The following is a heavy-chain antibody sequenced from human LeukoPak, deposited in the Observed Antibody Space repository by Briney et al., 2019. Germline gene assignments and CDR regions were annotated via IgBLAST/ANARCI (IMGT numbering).Heavy chain of an antibody. D-gene: IGHD1-26*01. V-gene: IGHV1-46*01. J-gene: IGHJ5*02. CDR2: INPTGGST. CDR3: ARDNSVGDNAWWFDP. CDR1: GYTFTSYY. Sequence: ASVKVSCKASGYTFTSYYMHWVRQPPGQGLEWMGLINPTGGSTGYAQKFQGRITMTRDMSTSTDYMELSSLRSDDTAIYYCARDNSVGDNAWWFDPWGQGTLVTVSS.